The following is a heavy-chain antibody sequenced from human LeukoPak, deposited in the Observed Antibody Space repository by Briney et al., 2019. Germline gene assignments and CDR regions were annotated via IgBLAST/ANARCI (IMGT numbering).Heavy chain of an antibody. D-gene: IGHD2-21*02. V-gene: IGHV3-21*01. CDR1: GLTFSSYS. CDR2: ISSSSSYI. J-gene: IGHJ4*01. Sequence: NPGGCLRLSCAASGLTFSSYSMNSVRQAPGKGLEWVSSISSSSSYIYYADSVKGRFTISRDDAKNSLYLQMNSLRAEDTAVYYCASSVLLTAPFDYWGQGALVTVSS. CDR3: ASSVLLTAPFDY.